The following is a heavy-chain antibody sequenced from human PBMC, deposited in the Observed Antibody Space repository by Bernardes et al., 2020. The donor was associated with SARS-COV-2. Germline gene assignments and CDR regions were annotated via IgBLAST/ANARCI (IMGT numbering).Heavy chain of an antibody. Sequence: GGSLRLCCAASGFTFSTYWMHWVRQAPGEGLVWVSRIDTDGRTTTYADSVKGRFTISRDNAKNTLYLRMNSLRAEDTAIYYCARSDFFDGSGYYFGHWGQGTLVTVSS. D-gene: IGHD3-22*01. CDR3: ARSDFFDGSGYYFGH. J-gene: IGHJ4*02. CDR1: GFTFSTYW. V-gene: IGHV3-74*01. CDR2: IDTDGRTT.